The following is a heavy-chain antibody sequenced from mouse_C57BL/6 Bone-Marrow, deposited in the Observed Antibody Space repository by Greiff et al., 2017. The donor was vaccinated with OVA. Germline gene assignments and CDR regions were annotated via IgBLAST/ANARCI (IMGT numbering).Heavy chain of an antibody. J-gene: IGHJ4*01. CDR1: GFTFSSYG. CDR2: ISSGGSYT. CDR3: ARRTSLITTVEDYYAMDY. V-gene: IGHV5-6*01. D-gene: IGHD1-1*01. Sequence: EVQRVESGGDLVKPGGSLKLSCAASGFTFSSYGMSWVRQTPDKRLEWVATISSGGSYTYYPDSVKGRFTISRDNAKNTLYLQMSSLKSEDTAMYYCARRTSLITTVEDYYAMDYWGQGTSVTVSS.